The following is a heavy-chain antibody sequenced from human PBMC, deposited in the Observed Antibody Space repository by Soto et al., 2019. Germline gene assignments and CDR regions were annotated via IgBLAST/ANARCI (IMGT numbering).Heavy chain of an antibody. CDR1: GFTFDDYA. CDR3: AKDIMYQRNGPRSYYYYYLDV. CDR2: ISWNSGSI. D-gene: IGHD2-2*01. J-gene: IGHJ6*03. Sequence: EVQLVESGGGLVQPGRSLRLSCAASGFTFDDYAMHWVRQAPGKGLEWVSGISWNSGSIGYADSVKGRFTISRDNAKNSLYLQMNSLRAEDTALYYCAKDIMYQRNGPRSYYYYYLDVWGKGTTVTVSS. V-gene: IGHV3-9*01.